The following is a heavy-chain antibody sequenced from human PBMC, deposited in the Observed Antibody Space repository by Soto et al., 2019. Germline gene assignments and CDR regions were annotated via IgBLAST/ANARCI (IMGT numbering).Heavy chain of an antibody. CDR2: ISSSSSYI. CDR1: GFTFSSYS. D-gene: IGHD6-13*01. Sequence: LRLSCAASGFTFSSYSMNWVRQAPGKGLEWVSSISSSSSYIYYADSVKGRFTISRDNAKNSLYLQMNSLRAEDTAVYYCARSALRGSSSWSPRYGMDVWGQGTTVTVSS. J-gene: IGHJ6*02. V-gene: IGHV3-21*01. CDR3: ARSALRGSSSWSPRYGMDV.